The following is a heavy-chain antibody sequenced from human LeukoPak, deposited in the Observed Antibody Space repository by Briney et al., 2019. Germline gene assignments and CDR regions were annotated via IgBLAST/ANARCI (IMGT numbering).Heavy chain of an antibody. D-gene: IGHD3-16*01. J-gene: IGHJ4*02. CDR3: ARGGYYFDH. CDR1: GGSLTSNY. V-gene: IGHV4-59*01. CDR2: VYYSGST. Sequence: SETLSLTCTVSGGSLTSNYWGWIRRPPGKGLEWLGHVYYSGSTNYNPSLQSRITVSIDASRIPFSLRVTSVTAADTAVYYFARGGYYFDHWGQGTLVTVSS.